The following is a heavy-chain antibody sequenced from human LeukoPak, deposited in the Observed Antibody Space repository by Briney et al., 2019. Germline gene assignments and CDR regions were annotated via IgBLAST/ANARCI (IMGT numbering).Heavy chain of an antibody. CDR3: ARHEGFYYDSSALRWGAFDI. Sequence: PSETLSLTCAVYGGSFSGYYWSWIRQPPGKGLEWIGEINHSGSTNYNPSLKSRVTISVDTSKNQFSLKLSSVTAADTAVYYCARHEGFYYDSSALRWGAFDIWGQGTMVTVSS. CDR1: GGSFSGYY. D-gene: IGHD3-22*01. J-gene: IGHJ3*02. V-gene: IGHV4-34*01. CDR2: INHSGST.